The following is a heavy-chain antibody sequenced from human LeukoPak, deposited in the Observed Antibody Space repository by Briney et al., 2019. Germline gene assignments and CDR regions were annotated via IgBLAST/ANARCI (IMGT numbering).Heavy chain of an antibody. Sequence: PGGSLRLSCAASGFTFSSYWMHRVRQAPGKGLVWVSRINTDGSSTSYADSVKGRFTIARDNAENTLYLQMNGLRAEDTAVYYCARVYCTGTSCRADFDYWGQGTLVTVSS. V-gene: IGHV3-74*01. CDR1: GFTFSSYW. D-gene: IGHD2-2*01. CDR3: ARVYCTGTSCRADFDY. J-gene: IGHJ4*02. CDR2: INTDGSST.